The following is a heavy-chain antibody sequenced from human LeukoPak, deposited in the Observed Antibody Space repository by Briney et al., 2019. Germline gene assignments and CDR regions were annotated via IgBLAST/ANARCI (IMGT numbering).Heavy chain of an antibody. Sequence: ASVKVSCKASGYTFTSYGISWVRQAPGQGLEWMGWISAYNGNTNYAQKLQGRVTMTTDTSTSTAYMELRSLRSDDTAVYYCARDRADIVVVPAAKAYYYGMDVWGQGTTVTVSS. J-gene: IGHJ6*02. CDR2: ISAYNGNT. V-gene: IGHV1-18*01. CDR3: ARDRADIVVVPAAKAYYYGMDV. CDR1: GYTFTSYG. D-gene: IGHD2-2*01.